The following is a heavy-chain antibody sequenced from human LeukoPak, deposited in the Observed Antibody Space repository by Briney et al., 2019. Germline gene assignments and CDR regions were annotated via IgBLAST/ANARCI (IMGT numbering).Heavy chain of an antibody. Sequence: ASVKVSCKASGYTFTSYYMHWVRQAPGRGLEWMGIINPSGGSTSYAQKFQGRVTMTRDTSTSTVYMELSSLRSEDTAVYYCARDTSTGTTFRDYYYYGMDVWGKGTTVTVSS. J-gene: IGHJ6*04. V-gene: IGHV1-46*01. CDR2: INPSGGST. CDR3: ARDTSTGTTFRDYYYYGMDV. CDR1: GYTFTSYY. D-gene: IGHD1-1*01.